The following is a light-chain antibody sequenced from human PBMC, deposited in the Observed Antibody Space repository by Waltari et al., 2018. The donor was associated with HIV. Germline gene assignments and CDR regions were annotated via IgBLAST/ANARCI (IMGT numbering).Light chain of an antibody. CDR2: EIT. CDR3: SSSAGGDTLV. Sequence: QSALTQPPSASGFPGQSVTISCTGTSSDVGSSNYVAWYQQYPGKAPKLLIYEITKRPSGVPDRFSGSKSCNTASLTVSGLQAEDEADYYCSSSAGGDTLVFGGGTKLTVL. V-gene: IGLV2-8*01. CDR1: SSDVGSSNY. J-gene: IGLJ3*02.